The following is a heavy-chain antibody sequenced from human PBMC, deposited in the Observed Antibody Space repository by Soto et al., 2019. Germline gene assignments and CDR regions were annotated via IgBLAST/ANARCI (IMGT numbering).Heavy chain of an antibody. J-gene: IGHJ4*02. CDR3: ARGLDVVVPAASPPYY. D-gene: IGHD2-2*01. CDR2: IIPILGIA. CDR1: GGTFSSYT. Sequence: ASVKVSCKASGGTFSSYTISWVRQAPGQGLEWMGRIIPILGIANYAQKFQGRVTITADKSTSTAYMELSSLRSEDTAVYYCARGLDVVVPAASPPYYWGQGTLVTVSS. V-gene: IGHV1-69*02.